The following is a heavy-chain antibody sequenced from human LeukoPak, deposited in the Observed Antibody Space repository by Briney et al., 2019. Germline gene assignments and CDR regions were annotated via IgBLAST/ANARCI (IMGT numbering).Heavy chain of an antibody. CDR2: IYYSGST. CDR1: GGSISSYY. Sequence: SETLSLTCTVSGGSISSYYWSWIRQPPGKGLEWIGYIYYSGSTNYNPSLKSRVTISVDTSKNQFSLKLSSVTAADTAVYYCARVSLGYHYYGSGSQNYYYYYYMDVWGKGTTVTISS. D-gene: IGHD3-10*01. V-gene: IGHV4-59*01. CDR3: ARVSLGYHYYGSGSQNYYYYYYMDV. J-gene: IGHJ6*03.